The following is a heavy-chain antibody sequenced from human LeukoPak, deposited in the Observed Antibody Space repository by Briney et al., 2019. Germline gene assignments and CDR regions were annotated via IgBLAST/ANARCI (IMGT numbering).Heavy chain of an antibody. J-gene: IGHJ4*02. D-gene: IGHD6-13*01. V-gene: IGHV4-34*01. CDR1: GGSFSGYY. Sequence: PSGTLSLTCAVYGGSFSGYYWSWIRQPPGKGLEWIGEINHSGSTYYNPSLKSRVTISVDTSKNQFSLKLSSVTAADTAVYYCARLYSSSWFEGFDYWGQGTLVTVSS. CDR2: INHSGST. CDR3: ARLYSSSWFEGFDY.